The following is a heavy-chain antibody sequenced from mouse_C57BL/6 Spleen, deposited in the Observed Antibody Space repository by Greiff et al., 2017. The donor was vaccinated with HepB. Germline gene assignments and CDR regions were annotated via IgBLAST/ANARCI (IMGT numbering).Heavy chain of an antibody. D-gene: IGHD2-14*01. CDR2: IRLKSDNYAT. CDR1: GFTFSNYW. V-gene: IGHV6-3*01. Sequence: EVKLMESGGGLVQPGGSMKLSCVASGFTFSNYWMNWVRQSPEKGLEWVAQIRLKSDNYATHYAESVKGRFTISRDDSKSSVYLQMNNLRAEDTGIYYCTEGTDWYFDVWGTGTTVTVSS. J-gene: IGHJ1*03. CDR3: TEGTDWYFDV.